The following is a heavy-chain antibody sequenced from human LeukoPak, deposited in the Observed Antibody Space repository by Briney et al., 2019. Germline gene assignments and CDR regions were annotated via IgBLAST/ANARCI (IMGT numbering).Heavy chain of an antibody. J-gene: IGHJ6*02. D-gene: IGHD3-22*01. V-gene: IGHV3-64D*09. CDR1: GFTFSRYG. CDR3: VNPGWYYDSSGYSYYYGMDV. CDR2: IVSNGDST. Sequence: GSLTFSCSASGFTFSRYGMHWVRQAPGKGLEYVSAIVSNGDSTYYADSVKGRFTISRDNTKNTLYLQMSSLRPDDTAVYYCVNPGWYYDSSGYSYYYGMDVWGQGTTVIFSS.